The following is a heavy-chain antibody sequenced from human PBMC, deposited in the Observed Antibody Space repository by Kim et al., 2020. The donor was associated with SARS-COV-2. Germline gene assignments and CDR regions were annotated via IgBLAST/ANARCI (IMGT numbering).Heavy chain of an antibody. CDR1: GFAFSTFS. D-gene: IGHD6-13*01. CDR2: ISTIGRTI. V-gene: IGHV3-48*04. Sequence: GGSLRLSCVASGFAFSTFSMNWVRQAPGKGLEWVSHISTIGRTIYYADSVKGRFTISRDNTKNSLFLQMNRLRAEDTAVYYCARGGSSSSHSNYDHWGQG. J-gene: IGHJ4*02. CDR3: ARGGSSSSHSNYDH.